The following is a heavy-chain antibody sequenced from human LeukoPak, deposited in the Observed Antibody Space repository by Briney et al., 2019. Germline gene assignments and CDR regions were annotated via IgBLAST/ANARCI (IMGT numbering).Heavy chain of an antibody. CDR2: ISSSSSYI. J-gene: IGHJ3*01. CDR1: GFTFSSYS. Sequence: GSLRLSCAASGFTFSSYSMNWVRQAPGKGLEWVSSISSSSSYIYYADSVKGRFTISRDNAKNSLYLQMNGLRAEDTAVYYCARDLTMVRGVLWGQGTMVTVSS. CDR3: ARDLTMVRGVL. V-gene: IGHV3-21*01. D-gene: IGHD3-10*01.